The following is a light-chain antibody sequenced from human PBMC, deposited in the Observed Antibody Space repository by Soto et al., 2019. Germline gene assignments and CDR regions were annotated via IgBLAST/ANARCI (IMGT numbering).Light chain of an antibody. Sequence: DIVMTQSPLSLPVTPGEPASISCRSSQSLLHSNGYNYLDWYLQKPGQSPQLLIYLGSNRASGVPERVSGSGSGTNFSLKISRVEAEDVGVYYCIQALQTPRTFGQGTKVEIK. CDR3: IQALQTPRT. CDR1: QSLLHSNGYNY. CDR2: LGS. J-gene: IGKJ1*01. V-gene: IGKV2-28*01.